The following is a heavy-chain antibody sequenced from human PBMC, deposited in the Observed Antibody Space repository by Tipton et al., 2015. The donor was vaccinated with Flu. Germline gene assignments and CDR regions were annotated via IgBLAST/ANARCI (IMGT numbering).Heavy chain of an antibody. CDR3: ARDVSDPYYYYYYMDV. CDR2: IYSGGST. CDR1: GFTVSSNY. Sequence: SLRLSCAASGFTVSSNYMSWVRQAPGKGLEWVSVIYSGGSTYYADSVKGRFTISRDNSKNTLYLQMNSLRAEDTAVYYCARDVSDPYYYYYYMDVWGKGTTVTVSS. V-gene: IGHV3-66*01. D-gene: IGHD2-21*02. J-gene: IGHJ6*03.